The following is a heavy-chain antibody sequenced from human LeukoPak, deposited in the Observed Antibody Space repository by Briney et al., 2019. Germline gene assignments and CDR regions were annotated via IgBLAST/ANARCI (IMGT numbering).Heavy chain of an antibody. D-gene: IGHD3-22*01. CDR2: IYTSGST. CDR3: ARDEDYYESSGLDP. V-gene: IGHV4-61*02. CDR1: GCSISSCSYY. J-gene: IGHJ5*02. Sequence: SQTLSLTCTVSGCSISSCSYYWIWIRQPAGKGLEWIGRIYTSGSTNYNPSLKSRVTISVDTSKNQFSLKLSSVTAADTAVYYGARDEDYYESSGLDPWGQGTLVTVSS.